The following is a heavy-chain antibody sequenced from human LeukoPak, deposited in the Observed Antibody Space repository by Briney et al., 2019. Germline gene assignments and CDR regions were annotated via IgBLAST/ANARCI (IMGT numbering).Heavy chain of an antibody. Sequence: GESLKISCKGAGYTFISSWIAWVRQMPGKGLEWMGIINLGDSDTRYSPSFQGQVTISADKSISTAYLQWSSLKASDTAIYFCVYCSGGSSPYGMDVWGQGTTVTVSS. CDR3: VYCSGGSSPYGMDV. J-gene: IGHJ6*02. D-gene: IGHD2-15*01. CDR1: GYTFISSW. CDR2: INLGDSDT. V-gene: IGHV5-51*01.